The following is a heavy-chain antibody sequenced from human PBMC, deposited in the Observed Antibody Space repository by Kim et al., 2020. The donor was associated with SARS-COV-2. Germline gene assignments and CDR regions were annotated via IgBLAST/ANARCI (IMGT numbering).Heavy chain of an antibody. J-gene: IGHJ4*02. CDR3: ASKRGNGTYADY. CDR1: GFTFGNYW. V-gene: IGHV3-74*01. D-gene: IGHD1-1*01. CDR2: ISSDGSST. Sequence: GGSLRLSCAASGFTFGNYWMLWVRQAPGKGLVWVSRISSDGSSTSYADSVKGRFTVSRDNAKNTLYLQMNSLRAEDTAVYFCASKRGNGTYADYWGQGTQVSVSS.